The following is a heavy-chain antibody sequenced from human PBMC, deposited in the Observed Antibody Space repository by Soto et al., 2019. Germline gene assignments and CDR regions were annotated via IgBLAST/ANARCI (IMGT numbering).Heavy chain of an antibody. D-gene: IGHD6-19*01. J-gene: IGHJ4*02. CDR1: GYNFTTYG. CDR3: ARYQPYSTGYYYFDH. V-gene: IGHV1-18*01. Sequence: VQLVQSGAEVKKPGASVKVSCKTSGYNFTTYGVSWVRQAPGQGLEWMGWISGHNGHTNYARTFQGRVTMTTDTSTTTAYMELRSLRSDDTAVYYCARYQPYSTGYYYFDHWGQGTLAIVTS. CDR2: ISGHNGHT.